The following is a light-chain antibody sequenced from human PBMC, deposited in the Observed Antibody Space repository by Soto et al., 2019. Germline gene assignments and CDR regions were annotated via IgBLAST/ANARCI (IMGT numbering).Light chain of an antibody. CDR2: GAS. Sequence: EIVLTQSPGTLSLSPGERATLSCRASQSVNSNNLAWYQRKPGQAPRLLIYGASNRATGIPDRFSGSGSGTDFTLTMSRLEPQGVAVYYCQEYDNLPMYTFGQGTNVEIK. CDR3: QEYDNLPMYT. CDR1: QSVNSNN. V-gene: IGKV3-20*01. J-gene: IGKJ2*01.